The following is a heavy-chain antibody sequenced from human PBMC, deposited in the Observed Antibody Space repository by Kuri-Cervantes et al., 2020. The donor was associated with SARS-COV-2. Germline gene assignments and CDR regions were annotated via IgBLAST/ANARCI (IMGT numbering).Heavy chain of an antibody. CDR1: GFTFSSYG. J-gene: IGHJ4*02. CDR3: ARVTTVTEGY. D-gene: IGHD4-11*01. Sequence: GESLKISCAASGFTFSSYGMHWVRQAPGKGLEWVAVIWYDGSNKYYADLVKGRFTISRDNAKNSLYLQMNSLRAEDTAVYYCARVTTVTEGYWGQGTLVTVSS. V-gene: IGHV3-33*08. CDR2: IWYDGSNK.